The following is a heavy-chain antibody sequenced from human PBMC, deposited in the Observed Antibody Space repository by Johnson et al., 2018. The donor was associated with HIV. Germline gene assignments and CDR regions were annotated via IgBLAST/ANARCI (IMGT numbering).Heavy chain of an antibody. J-gene: IGHJ3*02. Sequence: EVQLVESGGGLVKPGGSLRLSCAASGFTFSNAWMNWVRQAPGKGLEWVGRIKSKTDGGTTDYAAPVNGSFTISRNDSNSMLYLQMNNLKTEDTALYYCTTGPVGATKGGGAFDIWGQGTMVTVSS. D-gene: IGHD1-26*01. V-gene: IGHV3-15*01. CDR2: IKSKTDGGTT. CDR3: TTGPVGATKGGGAFDI. CDR1: GFTFSNAW.